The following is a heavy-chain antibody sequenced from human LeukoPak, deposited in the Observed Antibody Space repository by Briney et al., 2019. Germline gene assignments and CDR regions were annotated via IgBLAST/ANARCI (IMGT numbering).Heavy chain of an antibody. Sequence: GGSLRLSCAASGFTFSRFWTHWVRQAPGKGLVWVSRINTDGSNTIYADSVKGRFTISRDNAKNTLYLQMNSLRAEDTAVYYCARDQSIAGSTTADYWGQGTLVTVSS. CDR3: ARDQSIAGSTTADY. J-gene: IGHJ4*02. V-gene: IGHV3-74*01. D-gene: IGHD1-26*01. CDR2: INTDGSNT. CDR1: GFTFSRFW.